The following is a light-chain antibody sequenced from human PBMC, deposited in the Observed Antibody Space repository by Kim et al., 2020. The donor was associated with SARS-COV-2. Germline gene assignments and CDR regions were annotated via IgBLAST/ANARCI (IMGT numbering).Light chain of an antibody. CDR1: HNVDIS. Sequence: TLSLFPGESATLSSRASHNVDISLAWYQQTPGQAPRLLIYGASNRATGIPDRFSGSGSGTDFTLTISRLEPEDFAVYYCQQFGRAFGGGTKVDIK. CDR3: QQFGRA. CDR2: GAS. J-gene: IGKJ4*01. V-gene: IGKV3-20*01.